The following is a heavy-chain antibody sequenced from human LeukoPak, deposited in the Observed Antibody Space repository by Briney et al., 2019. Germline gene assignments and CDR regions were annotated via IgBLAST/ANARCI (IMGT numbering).Heavy chain of an antibody. CDR1: GGSFSGYY. J-gene: IGHJ5*02. CDR3: ARHCSGGSCYYSNWFDP. Sequence: PSETLSLTCAVYGGSFSGYYWSWIRQPPGKGLEWIGEINHSGSTNYNPSLKSRVTISVDTSKNQFSLKLSSVTAADTAVYYCARHCSGGSCYYSNWFDPWGQGTLVTVSS. V-gene: IGHV4-34*01. D-gene: IGHD2-15*01. CDR2: INHSGST.